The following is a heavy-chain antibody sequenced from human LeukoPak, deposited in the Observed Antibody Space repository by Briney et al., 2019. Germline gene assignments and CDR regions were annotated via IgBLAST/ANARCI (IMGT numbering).Heavy chain of an antibody. D-gene: IGHD6-6*01. CDR1: GYTFTIYG. CDR3: ARASLAARPGDY. Sequence: WASVKVSCKASGYTFTIYGISWVRQAPGQGLEWMGWISAYNGNTNYAQKLQGRVTMTTDTSTSTAYMELRSLRSDDTAVYYCARASLAARPGDYWGQGTLVTVSS. V-gene: IGHV1-18*01. J-gene: IGHJ4*02. CDR2: ISAYNGNT.